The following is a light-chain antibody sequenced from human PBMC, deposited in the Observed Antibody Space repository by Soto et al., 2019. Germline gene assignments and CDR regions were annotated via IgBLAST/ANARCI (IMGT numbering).Light chain of an antibody. V-gene: IGKV1D-16*01. Sequence: DVQMTPSPSSLSASVGDRVTITCRASQDIKDWLAWYQPKPAKAPKSLISAASNLQPGVPSRFSGSGSGTEFTLNITSLQPEDSATYYCQQYHIYPLTFGGGTKVEIK. CDR1: QDIKDW. CDR2: AAS. CDR3: QQYHIYPLT. J-gene: IGKJ4*01.